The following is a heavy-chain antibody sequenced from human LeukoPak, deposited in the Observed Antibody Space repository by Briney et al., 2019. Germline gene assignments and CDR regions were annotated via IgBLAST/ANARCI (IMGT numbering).Heavy chain of an antibody. Sequence: PGGSLRLSCEASGFSFGNVCMIWVRQAPGKGLEWVGRIKSIIDGGTTDYAAPVKGRFIISRDDSKNTLYLEMNSLRVEDTATFYCAKGQELDDGVFDSWGQGTMVTVSS. V-gene: IGHV3-15*01. CDR1: GFSFGNVC. CDR3: AKGQELDDGVFDS. D-gene: IGHD1-1*01. J-gene: IGHJ4*02. CDR2: IKSIIDGGTT.